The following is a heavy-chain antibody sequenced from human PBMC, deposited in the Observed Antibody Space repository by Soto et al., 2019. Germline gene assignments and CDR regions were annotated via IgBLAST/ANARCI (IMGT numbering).Heavy chain of an antibody. CDR1: GDSIGSGNTN. D-gene: IGHD3-16*01. CDR3: ARVPAPFDFYSAMDV. CDR2: IFSSGTT. Sequence: SETLSLTCTVSGDSIGSGNTNWSWIRQAPGKGLEWIGYIFSSGTTYYNPSLKSRLTMSLDTSQNQFSLKLNSVTAADTAVYFCARVPAPFDFYSAMDVWGQGTTVSVAS. V-gene: IGHV4-30-4*02. J-gene: IGHJ6*01.